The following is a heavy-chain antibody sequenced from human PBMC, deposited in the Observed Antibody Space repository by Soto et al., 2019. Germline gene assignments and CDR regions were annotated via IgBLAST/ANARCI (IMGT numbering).Heavy chain of an antibody. V-gene: IGHV4-30-2*01. CDR3: ASRYSSSLDV. D-gene: IGHD6-13*01. CDR2: IYNSVTT. J-gene: IGHJ6*02. CDR1: GGSISSGGYS. Sequence: SETLSLTCAVSGGSISSGGYSWSWIRQPPGKGLEWIGYIYNSVTTYFNPSLKSRVIISVDTSKNQFSLKLTSVTAADTAVYYCASRYSSSLDVWGQGNTVTVSS.